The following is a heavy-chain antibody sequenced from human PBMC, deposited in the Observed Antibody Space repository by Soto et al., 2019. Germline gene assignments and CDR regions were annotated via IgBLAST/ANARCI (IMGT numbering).Heavy chain of an antibody. D-gene: IGHD3-9*01. CDR2: INHSGST. CDR3: ARGSWCITIFRETYSMDL. J-gene: IGHJ6*02. Sequence: SENLSLTCAVYGGSFSGYYWSWIRQPPGKGLEWIGEINHSGSTNYNPSLKSRVTISVDTSKNQFSLKLSSVTAADTAVYYCARGSWCITIFRETYSMDLWGQG. CDR1: GGSFSGYY. V-gene: IGHV4-34*01.